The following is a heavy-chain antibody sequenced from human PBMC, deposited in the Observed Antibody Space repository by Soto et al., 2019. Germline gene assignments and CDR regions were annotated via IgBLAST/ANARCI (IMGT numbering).Heavy chain of an antibody. J-gene: IGHJ4*02. V-gene: IGHV4-39*01. CDR2: IYYSGST. CDR1: GGSISSSSYY. D-gene: IGHD2-2*01. Sequence: PSETLSLTCTVSGGSISSSSYYWGWIRQPPGKGLEWIGSIYYSGSTYYNPSLKSRVTISVDTSKNQFSLKLSSVTAADTAVYYCARHCGVPAEKGIDYWGQGTLVTVSS. CDR3: ARHCGVPAEKGIDY.